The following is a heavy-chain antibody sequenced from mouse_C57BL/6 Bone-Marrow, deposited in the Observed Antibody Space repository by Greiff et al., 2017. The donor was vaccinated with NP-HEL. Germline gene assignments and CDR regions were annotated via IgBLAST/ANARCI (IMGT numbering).Heavy chain of an antibody. CDR1: GFTFSSYA. CDR3: TRGHLPHFDY. V-gene: IGHV5-9-1*02. J-gene: IGHJ2*01. CDR2: ISSGGDYI. Sequence: EVKLVESGEGLVKPGGSLKLSCAASGFTFSSYAMSWVRQTPEKRLEWVAYISSGGDYIYYADTVKGRFTISRDNARNTLYLHMSSLKSEDTAMYYCTRGHLPHFDYWGQGTTLTVSS.